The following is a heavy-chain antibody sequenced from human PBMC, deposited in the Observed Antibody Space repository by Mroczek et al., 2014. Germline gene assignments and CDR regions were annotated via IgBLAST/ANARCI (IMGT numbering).Heavy chain of an antibody. D-gene: IGHD1-26*01. Sequence: QVQLQQSGPGLVKPSETLSLTCTVSGGSISSYYWSWIRQPPGKGLEWIGYIYYSGSTNYNPSLKSRVTISVDTSKNQFSLKLSSVTAADTAVYYCASSYGIVGATVFDYVGPGNPGHRLL. CDR1: GGSISSYY. CDR3: ASSYGIVGATVFDY. CDR2: IYYSGST. J-gene: IGHJ4*02. V-gene: IGHV4-59*01.